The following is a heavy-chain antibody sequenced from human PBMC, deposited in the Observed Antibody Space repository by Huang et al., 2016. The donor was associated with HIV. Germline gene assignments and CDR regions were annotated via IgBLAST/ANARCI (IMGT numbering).Heavy chain of an antibody. J-gene: IGHJ4*02. CDR1: GFTFRSYG. V-gene: IGHV3-30*18. Sequence: QVQLVESGGGVVQPGRSLRISCAASGFTFRSYGMHWVRQAPGKGVEGVAVISYDGKTKYYADSVKGRFSISRDNSKTTDYLQLNSLRVEDTAVYYCAKGGSAAAVLDFWGQGTLVTVSS. CDR3: AKGGSAAAVLDF. CDR2: ISYDGKTK. D-gene: IGHD6-13*01.